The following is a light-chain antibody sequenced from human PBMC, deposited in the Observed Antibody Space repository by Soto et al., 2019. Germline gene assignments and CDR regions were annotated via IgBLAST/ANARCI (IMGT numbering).Light chain of an antibody. Sequence: DIQMTQSPSSLSASVGDRVSITCRASQSISNYLAWYQQKPGKAPKRLIYGASTLQSGVPSRFRGSGSGTEFTLTISSLQPEDGATYYCQKDDSAPLTFGGGTKVEIK. CDR1: QSISNY. V-gene: IGKV1-27*01. CDR3: QKDDSAPLT. CDR2: GAS. J-gene: IGKJ4*01.